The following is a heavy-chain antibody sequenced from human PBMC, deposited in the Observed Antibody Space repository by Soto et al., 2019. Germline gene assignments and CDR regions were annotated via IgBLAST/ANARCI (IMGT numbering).Heavy chain of an antibody. J-gene: IGHJ4*02. D-gene: IGHD1-26*01. Sequence: PGGSLRLSCAASGFTFSDYYMSWIRQAQGKGLEWVSYISSSGSTIYYADSVKGRFTISRDNAKNSLYLQMNSLRAEDTAVYYCARDLGCGSSPLCYFDYWGQGTQVTVSS. CDR3: ARDLGCGSSPLCYFDY. CDR2: ISSSGSTI. CDR1: GFTFSDYY. V-gene: IGHV3-11*01.